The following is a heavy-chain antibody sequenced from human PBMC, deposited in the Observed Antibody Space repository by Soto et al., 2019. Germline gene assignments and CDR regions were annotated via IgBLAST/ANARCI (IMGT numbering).Heavy chain of an antibody. V-gene: IGHV3-23*01. CDR2: ISGSGGST. J-gene: IGHJ4*02. CDR3: AKDRSRGDFWSGYYTVDY. D-gene: IGHD3-3*01. CDR1: GFTFSSYA. Sequence: GGSLRLSCAASGFTFSSYAMSWVRQAPGKGLEWVSAISGSGGSTYYADSVKGRFTISRDNSKNTLYLQMNSLRAEDTAVYYCAKDRSRGDFWSGYYTVDYWGQGTLVTVSS.